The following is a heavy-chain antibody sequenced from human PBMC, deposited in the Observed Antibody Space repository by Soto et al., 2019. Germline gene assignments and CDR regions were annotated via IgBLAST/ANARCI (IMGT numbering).Heavy chain of an antibody. CDR3: ASGEVVVVPASIQVHYYYGMDV. J-gene: IGHJ6*02. V-gene: IGHV1-69*01. Sequence: QVQLVQSGAEVKKPGSSVKVSCKASGGTFSSYAISWVRQAPGQGLEWMGGIIPIFGTANYAQKFQGRVTITADESTSTAYIELSSLRSEDTAVYYCASGEVVVVPASIQVHYYYGMDVWGQGTTVTVSS. D-gene: IGHD2-2*02. CDR2: IIPIFGTA. CDR1: GGTFSSYA.